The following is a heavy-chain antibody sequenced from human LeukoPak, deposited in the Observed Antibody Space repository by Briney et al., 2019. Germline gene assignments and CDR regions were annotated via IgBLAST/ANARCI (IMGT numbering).Heavy chain of an antibody. J-gene: IGHJ4*01. D-gene: IGHD1-7*01. V-gene: IGHV3-30*04. CDR1: GFTFSSYA. CDR3: ASFQTGTTGLDY. CDR2: ISYDGSNK. Sequence: GGSLRLSCAASGFTFSSYAMHWVRQAPGKGLEWVAVISYDGSNKYYADSVKGRFTISRDNSKNTLYLQMNSLRAEDTAVYYCASFQTGTTGLDYWGQGTLVTVSS.